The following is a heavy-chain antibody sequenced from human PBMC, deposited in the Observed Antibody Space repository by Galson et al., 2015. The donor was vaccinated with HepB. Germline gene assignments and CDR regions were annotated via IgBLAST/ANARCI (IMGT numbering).Heavy chain of an antibody. CDR2: FDPEDGET. CDR3: ATDSLFGGWYIFDY. J-gene: IGHJ4*02. V-gene: IGHV1-24*01. Sequence: QSGAEVKKPGESLKISCKVSGYTLTELSMHWVRQAPGKGLEWMGGFDPEDGETIYAQKFQGRVTMTEDTSTDTAYMELSSLRSEDTAVYYCATDSLFGGWYIFDYWGQGTLVTVSS. CDR1: GYTLTELS. D-gene: IGHD6-19*01.